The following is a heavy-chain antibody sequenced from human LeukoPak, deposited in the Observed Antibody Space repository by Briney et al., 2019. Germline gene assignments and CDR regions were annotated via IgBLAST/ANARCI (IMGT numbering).Heavy chain of an antibody. CDR2: ISYDGSNK. CDR1: GFTFTIYG. Sequence: PGRSLRLSCAASGFTFTIYGMRSVRQAPGKGLEWVAVISYDGSNKYYADSVKGRFTISRDNYKNTLYLQMNSLRAEDTAVYYCAKDLGYWGQGTLVSVSS. CDR3: AKDLGY. V-gene: IGHV3-30*18. J-gene: IGHJ4*02.